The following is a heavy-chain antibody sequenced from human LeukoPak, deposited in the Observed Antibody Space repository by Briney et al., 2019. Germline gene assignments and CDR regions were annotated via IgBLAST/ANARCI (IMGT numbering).Heavy chain of an antibody. J-gene: IGHJ5*02. CDR3: ARADRLDGGPYLIGP. CDR2: INPNSGGT. Sequence: ASVKVSCKTSGYSFTDYYMHWVRQAPGQGLEWMGWINPNSGGTSSAQKFQGRVTMTRDTSITTVYMEVSWLTSDDAAIYYCARADRLDGGPYLIGPWGQGTLVSVSS. V-gene: IGHV1-2*02. CDR1: GYSFTDYY. D-gene: IGHD2-21*01.